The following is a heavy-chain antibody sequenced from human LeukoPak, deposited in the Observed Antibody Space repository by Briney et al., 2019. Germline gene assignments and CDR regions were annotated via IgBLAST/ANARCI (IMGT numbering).Heavy chain of an antibody. Sequence: PSETLSLTCTVSGGSISGYYWSWIRQPPGKGLEWIGYIFHSGSTSYSPSLRSRVTISVDTSKNQFSLKLSSVTAADTAVYYCARIPSIAARRRAFDIWGQGTMVTVSS. D-gene: IGHD6-6*01. CDR2: IFHSGST. CDR3: ARIPSIAARRRAFDI. V-gene: IGHV4-59*12. J-gene: IGHJ3*02. CDR1: GGSISGYY.